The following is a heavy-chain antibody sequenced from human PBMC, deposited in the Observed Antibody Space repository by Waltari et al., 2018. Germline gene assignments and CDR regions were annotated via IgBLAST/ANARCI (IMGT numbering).Heavy chain of an antibody. CDR3: ARGEGDDAWELPFDY. CDR2: IYHSGST. D-gene: IGHD1-26*01. Sequence: QVQLQESGPGLVKPSQTLSLTCTVSGGSISSGGYYWSWLRQHPGKGLEWIGYIYHSGSTYYNPSLKSRVTISVDRSKNQFSLKLSSVTAADTAVYYCARGEGDDAWELPFDYWGQGTLVTVSS. J-gene: IGHJ4*02. CDR1: GGSISSGGYY. V-gene: IGHV4-31*03.